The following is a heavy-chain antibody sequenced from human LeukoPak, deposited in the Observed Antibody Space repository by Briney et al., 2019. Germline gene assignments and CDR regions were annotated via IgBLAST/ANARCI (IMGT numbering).Heavy chain of an antibody. CDR2: IKSKTDGGTT. Sequence: PGGSLRLSCAASGFTFSNAWMSWVRQAPGKGLEWFGRIKSKTDGGTTDYAAPVKGRFTISRDDSKNTLYLQMNSLKTEDTAGYYCTTDVELRYFDWLSPSDYWGQGTLVTVSS. D-gene: IGHD3-9*01. CDR1: GFTFSNAW. CDR3: TTDVELRYFDWLSPSDY. J-gene: IGHJ4*02. V-gene: IGHV3-15*01.